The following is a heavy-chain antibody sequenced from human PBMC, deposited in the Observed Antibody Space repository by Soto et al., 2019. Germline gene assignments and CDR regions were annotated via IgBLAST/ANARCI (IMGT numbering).Heavy chain of an antibody. CDR3: ATPGGDILTGYYAFDI. CDR2: ISGSGGST. CDR1: GFTFSSYA. Sequence: GGSLRLSCAASGFTFSSYAMSWVRQAPGKGLEWVSAISGSGGSTYYADSVKGRFTISRDNSKNTLYLQMNSLRAEDTAVYYCATPGGDILTGYYAFDIWGQGTMVNVSS. V-gene: IGHV3-23*01. D-gene: IGHD3-9*01. J-gene: IGHJ3*02.